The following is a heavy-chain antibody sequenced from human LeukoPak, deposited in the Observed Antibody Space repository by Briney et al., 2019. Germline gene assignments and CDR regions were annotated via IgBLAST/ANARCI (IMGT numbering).Heavy chain of an antibody. J-gene: IGHJ6*02. CDR1: GFSFNSDW. CDR3: ARDNMYRDYYYGMDV. Sequence: LRLSCAASGFSFNSDWMDWVRQHPGKGLEWIGYIYYSGSTYYNPSLKSRVTISVDTSKNQFSLKLSSVTAADTAVYYCARDNMYRDYYYGMDVWGQGTTVTVSS. V-gene: IGHV4-31*02. D-gene: IGHD1-14*01. CDR2: IYYSGST.